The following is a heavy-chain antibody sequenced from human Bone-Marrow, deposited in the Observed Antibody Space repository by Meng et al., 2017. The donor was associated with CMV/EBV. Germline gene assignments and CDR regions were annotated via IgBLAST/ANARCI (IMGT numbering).Heavy chain of an antibody. CDR1: GFTFSNSG. CDR2: IRHDESNE. D-gene: IGHD2-2*01. J-gene: IGHJ6*02. CDR3: ARGRGTYCSSTSCRPRVYYYYGMDV. V-gene: IGHV3-30*02. Sequence: GESLKISCAASGFTFSNSGMHWVRQAPGKGLEWVAYIRHDESNEYYADSVKGRFTISRDNSKNTLYLQMNSLRFEDTAVYYCARGRGTYCSSTSCRPRVYYYYGMDVWGQGTTVTVSS.